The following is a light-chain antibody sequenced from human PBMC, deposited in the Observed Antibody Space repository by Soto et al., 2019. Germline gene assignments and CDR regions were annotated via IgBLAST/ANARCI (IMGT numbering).Light chain of an antibody. CDR2: GAA. J-gene: IGKJ1*01. CDR1: QSVSSD. V-gene: IGKV3-15*01. CDR3: QQFKNWPWT. Sequence: EIVMTQSPATLSVSPGEGATLSCRASQSVSSDLAGYQQKPGQAPRLLIYGAATRATDIPARFSGSGSGTEFALTISSLQSEDLAVYYCQQFKNWPWTFGQGTKVDI.